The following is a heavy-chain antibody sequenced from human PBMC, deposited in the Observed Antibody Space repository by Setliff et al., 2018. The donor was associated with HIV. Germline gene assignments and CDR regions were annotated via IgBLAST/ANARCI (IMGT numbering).Heavy chain of an antibody. J-gene: IGHJ2*01. CDR2: IYPGDSDT. CDR3: ARQGYGDYWYFDL. Sequence: PGESLKISCKGSGYSFTSYWIGWVRQMPGKGLERMGIIYPGDSDTRYNPSFQGQVTFTADKSINTAYMQWRSLKASDTAMYYCARQGYGDYWYFDLWGRGTLVTVSS. V-gene: IGHV5-51*01. CDR1: GYSFTSYW. D-gene: IGHD4-17*01.